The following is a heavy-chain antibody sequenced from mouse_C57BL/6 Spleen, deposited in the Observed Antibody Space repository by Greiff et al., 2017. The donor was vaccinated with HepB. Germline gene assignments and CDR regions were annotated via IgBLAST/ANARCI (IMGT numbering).Heavy chain of an antibody. CDR3: ARRMTTVDYYAMDY. Sequence: QVQLQQSGPELVKPGASVKISCKASGYAFSSSWMNWVKQRPGKGLEWIGRIYPGDGDTNYNGKFKGKATLTADKSSSTAYMQLSSLTSEDSAVYFCARRMTTVDYYAMDYWGQGTAVTVSS. D-gene: IGHD1-1*01. V-gene: IGHV1-82*01. J-gene: IGHJ4*01. CDR2: IYPGDGDT. CDR1: GYAFSSSW.